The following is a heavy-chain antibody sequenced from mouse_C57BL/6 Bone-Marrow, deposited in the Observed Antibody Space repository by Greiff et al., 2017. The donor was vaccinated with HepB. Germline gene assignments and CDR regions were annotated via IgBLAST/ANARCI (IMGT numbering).Heavy chain of an antibody. CDR3: ATALYYGSSYRAMDY. V-gene: IGHV2-6*01. Sequence: VQLVESGPGLEAPSQSLSITCTVSGFSLTSYGVDWVRQSPGKGLEWLGVIWGVGSTNYNSALKSRLSISKDNSKSQVFLKMNSLQTDDTAMYYCATALYYGSSYRAMDYWGQGTSVTVSS. CDR2: IWGVGST. D-gene: IGHD1-1*01. J-gene: IGHJ4*01. CDR1: GFSLTSYG.